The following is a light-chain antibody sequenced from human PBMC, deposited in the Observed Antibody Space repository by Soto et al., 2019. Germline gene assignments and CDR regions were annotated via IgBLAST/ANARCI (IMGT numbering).Light chain of an antibody. CDR1: RSISDW. V-gene: IGKV1-5*01. CDR2: DAS. CDR3: LQYSSHSWT. J-gene: IGKJ1*01. Sequence: DIQITQSPSSLSPSVRDRVTIPSRSSRSISDWLAWYQQKPGKAPELLIFDASNLKSGVSSRFSGSGSGTEFTLTISRLQPDDVATYYCLQYSSHSWTFGQGTKVDIK.